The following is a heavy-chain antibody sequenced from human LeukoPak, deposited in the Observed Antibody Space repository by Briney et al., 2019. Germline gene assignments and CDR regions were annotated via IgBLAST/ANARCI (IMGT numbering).Heavy chain of an antibody. D-gene: IGHD6-13*01. CDR2: INHSGST. CDR3: ARGVGAAGHYYYGMDV. J-gene: IGHJ6*02. CDR1: GGSFSGYY. Sequence: PSETLSLTCAVYGGSFSGYYWGWIRQPPGKGLEWIGEINHSGSTNYNPSLKSRVTISVDTSKNQFSLKLSSVTAADTAVYYCARGVGAAGHYYYGMDVWGQGTTVTVSS. V-gene: IGHV4-34*01.